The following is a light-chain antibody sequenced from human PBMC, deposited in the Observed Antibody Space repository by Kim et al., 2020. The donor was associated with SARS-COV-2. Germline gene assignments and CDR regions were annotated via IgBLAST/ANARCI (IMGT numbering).Light chain of an antibody. CDR3: QKYNSAPWT. V-gene: IGKV1-27*01. J-gene: IGKJ1*01. Sequence: ASVRYRVTITGRASQDIANSLAWYQQKPGKVPQVLIYAASTLQSGVPSRFSGSGSGTEFTLTIGSLQTEDVATYYCQKYNSAPWTFGPGTKVDIK. CDR1: QDIANS. CDR2: AAS.